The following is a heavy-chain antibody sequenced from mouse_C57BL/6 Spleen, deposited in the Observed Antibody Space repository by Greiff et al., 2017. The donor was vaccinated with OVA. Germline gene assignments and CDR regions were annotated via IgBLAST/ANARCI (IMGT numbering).Heavy chain of an antibody. D-gene: IGHD2-1*01. Sequence: EVKLMESGGGLVKPGGSLKLSCAASGFTFSDYGMHWVRQAPEKGLEWVAYISSGSSTIYYADTVKGRFTISRDNAKNTLFLQMTSLRSEDTAMYYCASPVPIYYPRAYWGQGTLVTVSA. CDR1: GFTFSDYG. V-gene: IGHV5-17*01. CDR2: ISSGSSTI. CDR3: ASPVPIYYPRAY. J-gene: IGHJ3*01.